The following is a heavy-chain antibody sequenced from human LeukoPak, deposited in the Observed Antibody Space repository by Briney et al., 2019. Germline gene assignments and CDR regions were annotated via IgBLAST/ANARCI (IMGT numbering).Heavy chain of an antibody. J-gene: IGHJ5*02. V-gene: IGHV3-21*01. CDR1: GFTFSSYA. CDR3: ARGADGVSSNSRGWFDP. CDR2: ISTSSSYI. D-gene: IGHD2-15*01. Sequence: GGSLRLSCAASGFTFSSYAMNWVRRAPGKGLEWVSSISTSSSYIYYADSVRGRFTISRDNAKNSLYLQMNSLRAEDTAVYSCARGADGVSSNSRGWFDPWGQGTLVTVSS.